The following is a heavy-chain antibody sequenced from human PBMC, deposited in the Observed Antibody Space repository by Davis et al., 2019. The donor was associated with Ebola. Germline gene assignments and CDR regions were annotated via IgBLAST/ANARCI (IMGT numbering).Heavy chain of an antibody. CDR2: ISTDGSDT. V-gene: IGHV3-74*01. CDR1: GFTFSSYG. D-gene: IGHD5-18*01. J-gene: IGHJ6*04. CDR3: ARDEVYSYSYYYYGMDV. Sequence: HTGGSLRLSCAASGFTFSSYGMHWVRQVPGKGLVWVSRISTDGSDTNYADSVKGRFTISRDNAKNSLYLQMNSLRAEDTAVYYCARDEVYSYSYYYYGMDVWGKGTTVTVSS.